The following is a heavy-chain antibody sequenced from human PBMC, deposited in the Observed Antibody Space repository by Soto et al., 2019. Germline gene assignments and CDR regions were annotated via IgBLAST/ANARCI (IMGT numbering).Heavy chain of an antibody. V-gene: IGHV3-30-3*01. CDR3: ARGRDKILTVYHDY. D-gene: IGHD3-9*01. J-gene: IGHJ4*02. CDR1: GFTFSNYA. Sequence: QVQLVESGGGVVQPGRSLRVSCAASGFTFSNYAMHWVRRAPGKGLEWVAITSSDGSGKDYADSVKGRFTISRDNSKNTLYVQMNTLRAEDTAVYYCARGRDKILTVYHDYWGRGSLVTVSA. CDR2: TSSDGSGK.